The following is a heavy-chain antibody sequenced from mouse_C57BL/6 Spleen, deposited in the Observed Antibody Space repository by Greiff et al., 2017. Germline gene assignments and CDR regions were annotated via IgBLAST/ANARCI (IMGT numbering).Heavy chain of an antibody. D-gene: IGHD3-3*01. CDR3: TFQTGHYYAMDY. V-gene: IGHV14-4*01. CDR2: IDPENGDT. Sequence: EVQLQESGAELVRPGASVKLSCTASGFNIKDDYMHWVKQRPEQGLEWIGWIDPENGDTEYASKFQGKATITADTSSNTAYLQLSSLTSEDTAVYYCTFQTGHYYAMDYWGQGTSVTVSS. CDR1: GFNIKDDY. J-gene: IGHJ4*01.